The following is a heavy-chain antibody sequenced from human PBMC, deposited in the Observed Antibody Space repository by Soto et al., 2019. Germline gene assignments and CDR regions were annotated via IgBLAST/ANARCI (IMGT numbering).Heavy chain of an antibody. D-gene: IGHD1-26*01. J-gene: IGHJ4*02. Sequence: QVQLQESGPGLVKPSQTLSLTCTVSGGSMSSGDYYWNWLRQHPEKGLEWIGYINYRGSTFYNPSLKSRLTISVDTSKNQFSLKLTSVTAADTAMYCSERDAPGGAPYWGQGTLVTVSS. V-gene: IGHV4-31*03. CDR1: GGSMSSGDYY. CDR3: ERDAPGGAPY. CDR2: INYRGST.